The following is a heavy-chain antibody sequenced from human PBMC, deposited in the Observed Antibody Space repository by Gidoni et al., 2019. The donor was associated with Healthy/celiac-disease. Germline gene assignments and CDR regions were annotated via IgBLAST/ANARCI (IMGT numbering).Heavy chain of an antibody. CDR2: IYYSGST. CDR1: GGSISSYY. Sequence: QVQLQESGPGLVKPSETLSLTCTVPGGSISSYYWSWIRQPPGKGLEWIGYIYYSGSTNYNPSLKSRVTISVDTSKNQFSLKLSSVTAADTAVYYCARSNYGDYHEDWGQGTLVTVSS. D-gene: IGHD4-17*01. V-gene: IGHV4-59*01. CDR3: ARSNYGDYHED. J-gene: IGHJ4*02.